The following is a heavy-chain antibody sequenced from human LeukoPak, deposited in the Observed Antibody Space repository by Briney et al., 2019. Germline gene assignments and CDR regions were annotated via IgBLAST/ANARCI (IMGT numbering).Heavy chain of an antibody. V-gene: IGHV3-30*02. CDR1: GFTFSSYG. CDR3: AKDPVNCSSTSCSHYYYYMDV. Sequence: GGSLRLSCAASGFTFSSYGMHWVRQAPGKGLEWVAFIRYDGSNKYYAGSVKGRFTISRDNSKNTLYLQMNSLRAEDTAVYYCAKDPVNCSSTSCSHYYYYMDVWGKGTTVTVSS. CDR2: IRYDGSNK. J-gene: IGHJ6*03. D-gene: IGHD2-2*01.